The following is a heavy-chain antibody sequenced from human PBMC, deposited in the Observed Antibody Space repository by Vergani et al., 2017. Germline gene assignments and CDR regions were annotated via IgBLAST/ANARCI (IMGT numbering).Heavy chain of an antibody. V-gene: IGHV1-46*01. CDR3: ARVIRDRGGGQEL. CDR2: INPSGGST. CDR1: GYTFTSYY. Sequence: QVQLVQSGAEVKKPGASVKVSCKASGYTFTSYYMHWVRQAPEQGLEWMGIINPSGGSTSYAQKFQGRVTMTRDTSTSTVYMELSSLRSEDTAVYYCARVIRDRGGGQELWGQGTLVTVSS. D-gene: IGHD3-10*01. J-gene: IGHJ4*02.